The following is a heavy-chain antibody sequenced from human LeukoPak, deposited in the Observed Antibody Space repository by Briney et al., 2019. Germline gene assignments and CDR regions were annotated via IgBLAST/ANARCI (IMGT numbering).Heavy chain of an antibody. D-gene: IGHD5-24*01. Sequence: PGGSLRLSCTTSGFTFSSCWMNWVRQPPGKGLEWVANIKQDGSEKYYVDSVKGRFTISRDNAKKSLYLQMNSMRDEDTAVYYCARETEMANLGYWGQGTLVTVSS. V-gene: IGHV3-7*04. CDR1: GFTFSSCW. CDR3: ARETEMANLGY. J-gene: IGHJ4*02. CDR2: IKQDGSEK.